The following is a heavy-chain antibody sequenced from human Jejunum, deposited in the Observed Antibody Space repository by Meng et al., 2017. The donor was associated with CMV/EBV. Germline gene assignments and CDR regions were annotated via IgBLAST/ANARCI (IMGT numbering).Heavy chain of an antibody. Sequence: WIRQPPGKGLEWIASISYSENTYYNPSLKSRVTISVDTSKNQFSLKLSSVTAADTAVYYCARWESIAARRGGYRNYYYYYGMDVWGQGTTVTVSS. D-gene: IGHD6-6*01. V-gene: IGHV4-39*07. CDR3: ARWESIAARRGGYRNYYYYYGMDV. CDR2: ISYSENT. J-gene: IGHJ6*02.